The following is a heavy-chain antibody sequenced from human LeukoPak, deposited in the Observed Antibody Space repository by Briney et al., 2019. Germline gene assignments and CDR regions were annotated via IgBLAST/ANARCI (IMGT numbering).Heavy chain of an antibody. Sequence: PGRSLRLSCADSGFTFSSYGMHWVRQAPGKGLEWVAVISYDGSNKYYADSVKGRFTISRDNSKNTLYLQMNSLRAEDTAVYYCAKTRWDIVVVVAAMDYWGQGTLVTVSS. D-gene: IGHD2-15*01. CDR2: ISYDGSNK. CDR3: AKTRWDIVVVVAAMDY. J-gene: IGHJ4*02. CDR1: GFTFSSYG. V-gene: IGHV3-30*18.